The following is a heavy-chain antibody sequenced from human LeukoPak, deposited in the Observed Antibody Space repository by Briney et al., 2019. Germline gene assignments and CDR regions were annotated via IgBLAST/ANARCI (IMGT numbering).Heavy chain of an antibody. D-gene: IGHD2-2*01. J-gene: IGHJ3*02. CDR2: IYNSGST. V-gene: IGHV4-59*01. CDR3: ARGDEIVSSTSRYGAFDI. CDR1: GGSISTYY. Sequence: SETLSLTCTVSGGSISTYYWSWIRKPPGKGLEWIGHIYNSGSTNYNPSLKSRVTISVDTSKNQFSLKLSSVTAADTAIYYCARGDEIVSSTSRYGAFDIWGQGTMVTVSS.